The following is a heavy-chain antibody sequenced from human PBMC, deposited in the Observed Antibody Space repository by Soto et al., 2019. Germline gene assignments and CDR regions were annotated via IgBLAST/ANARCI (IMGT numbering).Heavy chain of an antibody. CDR2: ISWNSGSI. V-gene: IGHV3-9*01. D-gene: IGHD2-2*01. CDR3: AKDIGRAVVPAAKDY. J-gene: IGHJ4*02. Sequence: VQLVESGGGLVQPGRSLRLSCAASGFTFDDYAMHWVRQAPGKGLEWVSGISWNSGSIGYADSVKGRFTISRDNAKNSLYLQMNSLRAEDTALYYCAKDIGRAVVPAAKDYWGQGTLVTVSS. CDR1: GFTFDDYA.